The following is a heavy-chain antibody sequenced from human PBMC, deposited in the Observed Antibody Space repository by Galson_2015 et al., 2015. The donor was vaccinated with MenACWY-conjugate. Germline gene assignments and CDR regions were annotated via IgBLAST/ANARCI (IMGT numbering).Heavy chain of an antibody. J-gene: IGHJ3*01. D-gene: IGHD6-19*01. CDR3: TRAKEQWLSKTFDV. CDR2: IKHDGSGT. Sequence: SLRLSCAASGFTLNTHWMGWVRQAPGAGLQWVANIKHDGSGTYYVDSVKGRFTISRDNARNSLYLHMNNLRAEDTAVYYCTRAKEQWLSKTFDVWGQGTMVTVSS. CDR1: GFTLNTHW. V-gene: IGHV3-7*01.